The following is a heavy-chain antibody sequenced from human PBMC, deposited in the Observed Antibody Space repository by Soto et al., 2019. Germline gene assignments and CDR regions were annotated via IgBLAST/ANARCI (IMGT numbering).Heavy chain of an antibody. CDR3: AIGADPAEYSSSSLFVY. V-gene: IGHV1-46*03. CDR1: GYTFTSYY. J-gene: IGHJ4*02. Sequence: GASVKVSCKASGYTFTSYYMHWVRQAPGQGLEWMGIINPSGGSTSYAQKFQGRVTMTRDTSTSTVYMELSSLRSEDTAVYYCAIGADPAEYSSSSLFVYWGQGTLVTVSS. CDR2: INPSGGST. D-gene: IGHD6-6*01.